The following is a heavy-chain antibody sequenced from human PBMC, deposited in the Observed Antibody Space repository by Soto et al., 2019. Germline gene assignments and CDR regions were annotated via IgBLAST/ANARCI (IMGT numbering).Heavy chain of an antibody. CDR1: GFVFTTYW. CDR3: AKITGYVAHMDF. Sequence: GVSLTISCQRSGFVFTTYWIAWMRQMSGKGLEWMGIIYPGDSDTKYSPSFQGQVTISADESISTAYLQWHSLKASDTAIYYCAKITGYVAHMDFWCQGTPVTV. CDR2: IYPGDSDT. D-gene: IGHD6-13*01. J-gene: IGHJ6*02. V-gene: IGHV5-51*01.